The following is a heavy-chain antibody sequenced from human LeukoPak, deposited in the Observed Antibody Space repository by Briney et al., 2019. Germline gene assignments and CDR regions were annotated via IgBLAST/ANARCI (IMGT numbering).Heavy chain of an antibody. CDR2: ISSSSSYI. CDR3: AKEFCSITTCYGCFDY. Sequence: GGSLRLSCAASGFTFSSYSMNWVRQAPGKGLEWVSSISSSSSYIYYADSVKGRFTISRDNAKNTLYLQMNSLRAEDTALYYCAKEFCSITTCYGCFDYWGQGTLVTVSS. D-gene: IGHD2-2*01. CDR1: GFTFSSYS. J-gene: IGHJ4*02. V-gene: IGHV3-21*04.